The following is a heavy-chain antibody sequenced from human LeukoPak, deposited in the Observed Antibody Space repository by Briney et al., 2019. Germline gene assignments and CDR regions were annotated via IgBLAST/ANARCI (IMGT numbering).Heavy chain of an antibody. D-gene: IGHD1-26*01. CDR2: IYYSAST. J-gene: IGHJ4*02. V-gene: IGHV4-39*02. CDR1: GFTFSNFGMY. Sequence: LRLSCAAYGFTFSNFGMYWVGQRPGKGREWMGIIYYSASTYYNPSLKSRLTISLVTSKNHFSLNLSSVTAADTAVYYCARRPSGSYRYFDYWGQGTLVTVSS. CDR3: ARRPSGSYRYFDY.